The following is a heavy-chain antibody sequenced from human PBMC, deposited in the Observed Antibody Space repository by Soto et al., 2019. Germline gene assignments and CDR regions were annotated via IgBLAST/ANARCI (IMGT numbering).Heavy chain of an antibody. D-gene: IGHD3-3*01. J-gene: IGHJ4*02. V-gene: IGHV3-30*18. CDR2: ISYDGSNK. CDR1: GFTFSIYG. CDR3: AKPLDFWSGPDY. Sequence: GGSLRLSCAASGFTFSIYGMHWVRHAPGKGLEWVAVISYDGSNKYYADSVKGRFTISRDNSKNTLYLQMNSLRAEDTAVYYCAKPLDFWSGPDYWGQGTLVTVSS.